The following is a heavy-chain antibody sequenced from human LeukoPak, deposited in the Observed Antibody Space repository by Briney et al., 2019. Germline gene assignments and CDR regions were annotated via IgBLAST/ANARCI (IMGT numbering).Heavy chain of an antibody. CDR1: GFTFSDYY. V-gene: IGHV3-11*05. J-gene: IGHJ5*02. D-gene: IGHD2-2*01. CDR2: ISNTGDST. Sequence: GGSLRLSCAASGFTFSDYYMSWIRQAPGKGLEWVTYISNTGDSTKYADSVKGRFTISRDNARNSLYLQMNSLRPEDTAVYYCARDTEDIVVLPPDVGASKDGFDPWGQGTLVTVSS. CDR3: ARDTEDIVVLPPDVGASKDGFDP.